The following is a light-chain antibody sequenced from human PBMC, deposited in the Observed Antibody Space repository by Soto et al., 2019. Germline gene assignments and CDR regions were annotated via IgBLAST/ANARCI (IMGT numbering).Light chain of an antibody. V-gene: IGLV2-14*01. CDR1: SSDVGGYNY. Sequence: QSALTQPASVSGSPGQSITISCTGTSSDVGGYNYVSWYQQNPGKAPKLMIYDVSNRPSGVSNRFSGSKSGNTASLTISGLQAEDDGDYYCSSYTSSSTSYVFGTGTKLTVL. CDR3: SSYTSSSTSYV. CDR2: DVS. J-gene: IGLJ1*01.